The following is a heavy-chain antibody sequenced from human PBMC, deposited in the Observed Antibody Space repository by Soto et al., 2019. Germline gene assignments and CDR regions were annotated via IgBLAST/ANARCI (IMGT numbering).Heavy chain of an antibody. V-gene: IGHV3-13*01. Sequence: EVQLVESGGGLVQPGGSLRLSCAASGFNFSSYDMHWVRQATGKGLEWVSVIGTAGDTYYPGSVKGRFTISRENDKKSLYLQMNSLRAEDTAVYYCARVESLWAGTAYYHYGMDVWGQGTTVTVSS. CDR1: GFNFSSYD. J-gene: IGHJ6*02. D-gene: IGHD3-16*01. CDR3: ARVESLWAGTAYYHYGMDV. CDR2: IGTAGDT.